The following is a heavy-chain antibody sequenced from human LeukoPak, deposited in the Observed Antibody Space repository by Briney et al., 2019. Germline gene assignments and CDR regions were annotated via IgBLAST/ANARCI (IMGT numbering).Heavy chain of an antibody. D-gene: IGHD3-22*01. CDR3: ASAQRGSGYYLYYYYGMDV. CDR1: GYTLTELS. J-gene: IGHJ6*02. V-gene: IGHV1-24*01. Sequence: ASVKVSCKVSGYTLTELSMHWVRQAPGKGLEWMGGFDPEDGETIYAQKFQGRVTMTEDTSTDTAYMELSSLRSEDTAVYYCASAQRGSGYYLYYYYGMDVWGQGTTVTVSS. CDR2: FDPEDGET.